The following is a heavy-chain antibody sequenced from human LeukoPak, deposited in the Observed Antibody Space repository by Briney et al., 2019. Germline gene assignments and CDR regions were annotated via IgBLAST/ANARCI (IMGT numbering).Heavy chain of an antibody. V-gene: IGHV3-21*01. Sequence: GGSLRLSCAASGFTFSSYSMNWVRQAPGKGLEWVSSISSSSSYIYYADSVKGRFTISRDNAKNSLYLQMNSLRAEDTAVYYCARETKLEAYYYGSGSYQPWGQGTLVTVSS. J-gene: IGHJ4*02. D-gene: IGHD3-10*01. CDR1: GFTFSSYS. CDR3: ARETKLEAYYYGSGSYQP. CDR2: ISSSSSYI.